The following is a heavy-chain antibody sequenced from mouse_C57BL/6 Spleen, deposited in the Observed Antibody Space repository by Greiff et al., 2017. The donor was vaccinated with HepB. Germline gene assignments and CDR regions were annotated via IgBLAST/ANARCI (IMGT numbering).Heavy chain of an antibody. CDR2: IYPGSGNT. CDR1: GYTFTDYY. J-gene: IGHJ3*01. V-gene: IGHV1-76*01. Sequence: VQLQQSGAELVRPGASVKLSCKASGYTFTDYYINWVKQRPGQGLEWIARIYPGSGNTYYNEKFKGKATLTAEKSSSTAYMQLSSLTSEDSAVYFCARGLDDGFAYWGQGTLVTVSA. CDR3: ARGLDDGFAY. D-gene: IGHD2-12*01.